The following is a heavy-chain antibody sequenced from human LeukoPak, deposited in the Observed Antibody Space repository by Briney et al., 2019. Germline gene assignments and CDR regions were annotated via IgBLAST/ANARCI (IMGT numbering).Heavy chain of an antibody. CDR2: ISYDGSNK. V-gene: IGHV3-30*18. J-gene: IGHJ6*04. CDR1: GFTFSSYG. D-gene: IGHD2/OR15-2a*01. CDR3: ANLYLGRYGMDV. Sequence: PGGSLRLSCAASGFTFSSYGMHWVRQAPGKGLEWVAVISYDGSNKYYADSVKGRFTISRDNSKNTLYLQMNSLRAEDTAVYYCANLYLGRYGMDVWGKGTTVTVSS.